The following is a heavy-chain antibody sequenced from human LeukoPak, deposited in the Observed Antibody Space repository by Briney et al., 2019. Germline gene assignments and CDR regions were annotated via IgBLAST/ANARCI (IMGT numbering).Heavy chain of an antibody. CDR2: IYTSGST. Sequence: RPSETLSLTCTVSGGSISSGSYYWSWIRQPAGKGLEWIGRIYTSGSTNYNPSLKSRVTISVDTSKNQFSLKLSSVTAADTAVYYCARSRGQLPTTRNAFDIWGQGTMVTVSS. J-gene: IGHJ3*02. CDR1: GGSISSGSYY. D-gene: IGHD1-26*01. V-gene: IGHV4-61*02. CDR3: ARSRGQLPTTRNAFDI.